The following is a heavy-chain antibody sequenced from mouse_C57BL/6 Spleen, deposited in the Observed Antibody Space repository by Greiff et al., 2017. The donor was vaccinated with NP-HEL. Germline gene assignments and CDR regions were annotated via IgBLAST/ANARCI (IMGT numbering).Heavy chain of an antibody. CDR3: TRISFWYFDV. CDR1: GYTFTSYW. V-gene: IGHV1-55*01. J-gene: IGHJ1*01. Sequence: QVQLQQSGAELVKPGASVKMSCKASGYTFTSYWITWVKQRPGQGLEWIGDIYPGSGSANYNEKFKSKATLTVDTSSSTAYMQLSSLTSEDSAVYYCTRISFWYFDVWGSGTTVTVSS. D-gene: IGHD1-1*01. CDR2: IYPGSGSA.